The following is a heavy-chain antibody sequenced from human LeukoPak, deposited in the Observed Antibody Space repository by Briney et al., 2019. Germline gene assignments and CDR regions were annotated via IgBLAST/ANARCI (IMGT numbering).Heavy chain of an antibody. V-gene: IGHV4-39*02. D-gene: IGHD4-17*01. CDR1: GGSINSTRYY. J-gene: IGHJ4*02. Sequence: PSETLSLTCTVSGGSINSTRYYWGWIRQPPGKGLEWIGSIYYSGSTHYNPSLKSRVTISVDTSKNHFSLKLSSVTAADTAVYYCARSDYGDYHKAPNYFDYWGQGTLVTVSS. CDR3: ARSDYGDYHKAPNYFDY. CDR2: IYYSGST.